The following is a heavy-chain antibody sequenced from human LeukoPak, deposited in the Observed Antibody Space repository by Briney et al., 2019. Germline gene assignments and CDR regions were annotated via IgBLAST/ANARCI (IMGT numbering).Heavy chain of an antibody. CDR1: GDSISSHY. V-gene: IGHV4-59*11. J-gene: IGHJ2*01. CDR3: AREMMERWLPHWYFDL. CDR2: IYYSGST. D-gene: IGHD5-24*01. Sequence: PSETLSLTCTVSGDSISSHYWSWIRQPPGKGLEWIGYIYYSGSTYYNPSLKSRVTISVDTFKNQFSLKLSSVTAADTAVYYCAREMMERWLPHWYFDLWGRGTLVTVSS.